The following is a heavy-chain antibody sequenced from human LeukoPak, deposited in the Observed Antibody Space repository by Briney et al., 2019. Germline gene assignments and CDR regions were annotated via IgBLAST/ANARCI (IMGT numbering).Heavy chain of an antibody. J-gene: IGHJ4*02. V-gene: IGHV3-30*02. CDR3: ARGYGDYGSEGFDY. Sequence: GGSLRLSCAASGFTFSSYGMHWVRQAPGKGLEWVAFIRYDGSNKYYADSVKGRFTISRDNAKNSLYLQMNSLRAEDTAVYYCARGYGDYGSEGFDYWGQGTLVTVSS. CDR2: IRYDGSNK. CDR1: GFTFSSYG. D-gene: IGHD4-17*01.